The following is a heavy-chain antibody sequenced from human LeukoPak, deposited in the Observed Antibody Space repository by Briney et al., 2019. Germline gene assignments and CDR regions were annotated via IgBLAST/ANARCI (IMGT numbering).Heavy chain of an antibody. CDR2: ISSSSSYI. CDR3: AGDRELPYYFDY. CDR1: GFTFSSYS. Sequence: GGSLRLSCAASGFTFSSYSTNWVRQAPGKGLEWVSSISSSSSYIYYADSVKGRFTISRDNAKNSLYLQMNSLRAEDTAVYYCAGDRELPYYFDYWGQGTLVTVSS. D-gene: IGHD3-10*01. J-gene: IGHJ4*02. V-gene: IGHV3-21*01.